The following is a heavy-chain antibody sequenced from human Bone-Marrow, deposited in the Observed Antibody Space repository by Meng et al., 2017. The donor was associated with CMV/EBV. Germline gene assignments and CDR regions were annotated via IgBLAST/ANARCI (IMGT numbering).Heavy chain of an antibody. CDR3: ARGNGGTSDYYYYGMDV. CDR2: VYHSGNT. V-gene: IGHV4-30-4*08. D-gene: IGHD1-14*01. CDR1: GGSISSGDSY. Sequence: SETLSLTCTVSGGSISSGDSYWTWIRQPPGKGLEWVGFVYHSGNTYYTPSLRSRITMSVDTSKNQFSLKLSSVTAADTAVYYCARGNGGTSDYYYYGMDVWGQGTTVTVSS. J-gene: IGHJ6*02.